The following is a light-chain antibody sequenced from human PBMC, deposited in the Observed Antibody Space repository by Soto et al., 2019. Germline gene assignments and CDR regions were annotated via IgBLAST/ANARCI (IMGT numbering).Light chain of an antibody. Sequence: EIVLTQSPGTLSLSPGERATLSCRASQSVSSNYLAWYTQKPGQPPRILIYGASTRATGVPGRFSGSGSGTEFTLTISSLQSEEFAVDDCQQYNDWWTFGPGTKVDIK. V-gene: IGKV3-15*01. J-gene: IGKJ1*01. CDR2: GAS. CDR1: QSVSSN. CDR3: QQYNDWWT.